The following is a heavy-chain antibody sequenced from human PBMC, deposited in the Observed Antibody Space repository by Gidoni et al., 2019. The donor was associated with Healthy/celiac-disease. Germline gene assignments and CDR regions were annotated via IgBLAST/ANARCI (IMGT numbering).Heavy chain of an antibody. CDR2: IYYSGST. Sequence: IRQPPGKGLEWIGYIYYSGSTNYNPSLKSRVTISVDTSKNQFSLKLSSVTAADTAVYYCAIRRDGFDYWGKGTLVTVSS. V-gene: IGHV4-59*01. CDR3: AIRRDGFDY. J-gene: IGHJ4*02.